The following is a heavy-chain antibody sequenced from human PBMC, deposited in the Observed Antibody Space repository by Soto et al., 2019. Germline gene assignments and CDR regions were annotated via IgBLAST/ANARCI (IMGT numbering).Heavy chain of an antibody. V-gene: IGHV3-30*18. CDR3: AKDVVVVATSGLGDYYYYYGMDV. Sequence: QVQLVESGGGVVQPGRSLRLSCAASGFTFSSYGMHWVRQAPGKGLEWVAVISYDGSNKYYADSVKGRFTISRDNSKNTLYLQMNSLRAEDTAVYYCAKDVVVVATSGLGDYYYYYGMDVWGQGTTVTVSS. CDR2: ISYDGSNK. CDR1: GFTFSSYG. J-gene: IGHJ6*02. D-gene: IGHD2-15*01.